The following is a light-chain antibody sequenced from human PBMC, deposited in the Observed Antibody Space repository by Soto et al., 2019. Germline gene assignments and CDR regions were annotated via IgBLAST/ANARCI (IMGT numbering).Light chain of an antibody. CDR1: QAISSS. Sequence: DIPLTQSPSFLSASVGDRVTITCRASQAISSSLAWYQHNPGKAPKLLIYAASTLQNGVPSSFSGSGSGTEFTLTISSLQPEDFATDYCQHLNDYRYTFGQGTKVEIK. J-gene: IGKJ2*01. V-gene: IGKV1-9*01. CDR3: QHLNDYRYT. CDR2: AAS.